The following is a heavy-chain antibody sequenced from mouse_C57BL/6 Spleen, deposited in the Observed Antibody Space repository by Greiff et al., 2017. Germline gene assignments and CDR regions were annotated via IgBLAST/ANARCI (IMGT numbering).Heavy chain of an antibody. D-gene: IGHD3-2*02. Sequence: VQLQQSGPELVKPGASVKISCTASGYAFSSSWMNWVEQRPGKGLEWIGRIYPGDGDTNYNGKFKGKATLTADKSSSTAYMQRSSLTSEDSAVYFCVLTAQATSYFDYWGQGTTLTVSS. CDR3: VLTAQATSYFDY. CDR1: GYAFSSSW. J-gene: IGHJ2*01. CDR2: IYPGDGDT. V-gene: IGHV1-82*01.